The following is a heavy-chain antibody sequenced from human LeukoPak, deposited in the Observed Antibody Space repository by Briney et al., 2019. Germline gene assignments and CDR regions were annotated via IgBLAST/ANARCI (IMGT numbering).Heavy chain of an antibody. CDR1: GFTFSNYA. V-gene: IGHV3-23*01. D-gene: IGHD3-3*01. Sequence: GGSLRLSCAPSGFTFSNYAMNWVRQAPGKGLEWVSTISGSGGSTYYADSVKGRFTISRDNSKNTLYLQVNNLRTEDAALYYCAKTSLSDASGHYYYMDVWGKGTTVTVSS. J-gene: IGHJ6*03. CDR3: AKTSLSDASGHYYYMDV. CDR2: ISGSGGST.